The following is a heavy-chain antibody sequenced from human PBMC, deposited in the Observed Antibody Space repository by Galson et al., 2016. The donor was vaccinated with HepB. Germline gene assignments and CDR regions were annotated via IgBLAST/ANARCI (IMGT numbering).Heavy chain of an antibody. D-gene: IGHD1-7*01. J-gene: IGHJ4*02. V-gene: IGHV3-7*03. CDR2: IKQDGSGK. CDR3: MSYSDAWNSGF. Sequence: SLRLSCAASGFTFSTFWMTWVRQAPGKGLEWVANIKQDGSGKYYVDSVKGRFTISRDNAKNSVYLQMNSLRGDDTAVYYCMSYSDAWNSGFWGQGTLVTVSS. CDR1: GFTFSTFW.